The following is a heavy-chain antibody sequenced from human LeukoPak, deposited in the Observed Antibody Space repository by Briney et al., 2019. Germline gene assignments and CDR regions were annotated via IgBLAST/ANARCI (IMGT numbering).Heavy chain of an antibody. J-gene: IGHJ4*02. V-gene: IGHV3-30*04. D-gene: IGHD5-24*01. CDR3: ARVDGYSLRGPFAY. Sequence: GRSLRLSCAASGFTFSSYAMHWVRQAPGKGLEWVAVISYDGSNKYYADSVKGRFTISRDNSKNTLYLQMNSLRAEDTAVYYCARVDGYSLRGPFAYWGQGTLVTVSS. CDR1: GFTFSSYA. CDR2: ISYDGSNK.